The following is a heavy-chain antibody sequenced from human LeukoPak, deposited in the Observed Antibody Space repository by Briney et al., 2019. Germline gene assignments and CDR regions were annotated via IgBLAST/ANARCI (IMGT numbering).Heavy chain of an antibody. V-gene: IGHV3-9*01. CDR3: AKDFDGGSATAHFDY. D-gene: IGHD2-15*01. CDR2: ISWNSGSI. J-gene: IGHJ4*02. CDR1: GFTFDDYA. Sequence: GGSLRLSCAASGFTFDDYAMHWVRQARGKGVEWVSGISWNSGSIGYADSVKGRFTISRDNAKNSLYLQMNSLRAEDTALYYCAKDFDGGSATAHFDYWGQGTLVTVSS.